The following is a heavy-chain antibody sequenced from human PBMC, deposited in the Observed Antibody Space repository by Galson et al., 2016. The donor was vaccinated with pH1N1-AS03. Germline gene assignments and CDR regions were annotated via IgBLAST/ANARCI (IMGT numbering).Heavy chain of an antibody. CDR3: ARDLGKWRMQIWLQIYGFDL. J-gene: IGHJ3*01. CDR1: GFTFSRYG. Sequence: SLRLSCAASGFTFSRYGLNWVRQAPGKGLEWVSSISSDGNYIYYADSVQGRLTISRDNAKDSLYLQTNNLRAEDTAVYFCARDLGKWRMQIWLQIYGFDLWGQGTKVIVSS. D-gene: IGHD5-18*01. V-gene: IGHV3-21*01. CDR2: ISSDGNYI.